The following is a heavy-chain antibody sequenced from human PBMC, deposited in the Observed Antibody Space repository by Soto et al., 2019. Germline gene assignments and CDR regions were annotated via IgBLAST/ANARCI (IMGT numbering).Heavy chain of an antibody. CDR1: GFTLSNFW. CDR2: IQEDGSEK. CDR3: ESYRTLGC. V-gene: IGHV3-7*01. D-gene: IGHD1-26*01. Sequence: EVQLVESGGGLVQPGGSLRLSCAASGFTLSNFWMSWVRQAPGKGLEWVASIQEDGSEKTYVDSVKGRFTISRDNAQNYPYLQKNRLRAGGGARYYCESYRTLGCWGQGTPVIVSS. J-gene: IGHJ1*01.